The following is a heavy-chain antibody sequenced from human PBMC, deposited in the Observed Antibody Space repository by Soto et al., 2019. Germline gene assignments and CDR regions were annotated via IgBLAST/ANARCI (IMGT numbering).Heavy chain of an antibody. CDR2: IYYSGTT. J-gene: IGHJ6*02. CDR3: ARERDYYDSSGYYILKGMDV. D-gene: IGHD3-22*01. CDR1: GCSIRSGGFY. V-gene: IGHV4-31*03. Sequence: TLSLTCIISGCSIRSGGFYWTWIRQRPGKGLEWIGNIYYSGTTYYNPSLKSRVTISVDTSKNQFSLKLTSVTAADTAVYYCARERDYYDSSGYYILKGMDVWGQGTTVTVSS.